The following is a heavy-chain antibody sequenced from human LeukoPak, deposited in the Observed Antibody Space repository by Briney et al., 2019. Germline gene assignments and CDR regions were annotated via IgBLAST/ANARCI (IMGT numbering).Heavy chain of an antibody. CDR3: ARATSYYYGSGSYYFDY. D-gene: IGHD3-10*01. CDR1: GFTFSDYY. CDR2: ISSGSTI. J-gene: IGHJ4*02. Sequence: GGSLRLSCAASGFTFSDYYMSWIRQAPGKGLEWVSYISSGSTIYYADSVKGRFTISRDNAKNSLYLQMNSLRAEDTAVYYCARATSYYYGSGSYYFDYWGQGTLVTVSS. V-gene: IGHV3-11*01.